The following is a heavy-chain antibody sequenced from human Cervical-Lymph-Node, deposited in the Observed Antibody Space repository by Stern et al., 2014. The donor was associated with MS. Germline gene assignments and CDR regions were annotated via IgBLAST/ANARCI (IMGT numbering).Heavy chain of an antibody. Sequence: QLQLQESGPGLVKPSQTLSLTCTVSGGSISSGGYYWSWIRQPPWKGLEWIGYIYYSGSTYYNPSLKSRVTISVDTSKNQFSLKLSSVTAADTAVYYCARERPYGSGSWNYYYGMDVWGQGTTVTVSS. V-gene: IGHV4-31*03. D-gene: IGHD3-10*01. J-gene: IGHJ6*02. CDR3: ARERPYGSGSWNYYYGMDV. CDR1: GGSISSGGYY. CDR2: IYYSGST.